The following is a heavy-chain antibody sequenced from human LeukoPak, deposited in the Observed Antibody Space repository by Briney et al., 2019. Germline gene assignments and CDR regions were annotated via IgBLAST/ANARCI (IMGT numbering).Heavy chain of an antibody. Sequence: GGSLRLSCTASWFIVIGNFTTGVRQAPGKGLEWISFIYAGGTTSYADSVKGRFTLSRNNSKNTIYLQLNSRRVEETPVYYCARGRARSSSGWYFDYWGQGTLVTVSS. J-gene: IGHJ4*02. V-gene: IGHV3-53*01. CDR2: IYAGGTT. CDR1: WFIVIGNF. D-gene: IGHD3-22*01. CDR3: ARGRARSSSGWYFDY.